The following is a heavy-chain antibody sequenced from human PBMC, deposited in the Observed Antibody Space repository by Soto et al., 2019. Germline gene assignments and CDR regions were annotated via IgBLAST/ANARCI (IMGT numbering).Heavy chain of an antibody. CDR3: AKDLQGGGAPPNY. D-gene: IGHD3-16*01. V-gene: IGHV3-23*01. CDR2: ISGSGDST. J-gene: IGHJ4*02. Sequence: GGSLRLSCAASGFTFSAFAMSWVRQAPGKGLEWVSAISGSGDSTYYADSVKGRFTISRDNSKNTLYLQMNSLRAEDTAVYYCAKDLQGGGAPPNYWGQGTLVTVSS. CDR1: GFTFSAFA.